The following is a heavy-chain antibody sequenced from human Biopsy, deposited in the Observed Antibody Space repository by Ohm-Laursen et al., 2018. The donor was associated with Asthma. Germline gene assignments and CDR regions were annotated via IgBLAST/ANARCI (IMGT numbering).Heavy chain of an antibody. Sequence: SLRLSCSAFGFTFSNYGMHWVRQAPGKGLDWVAVISFDGSNKNYTDSVKGRFTISRDNSRNTLHLQMNSLRAEDTAVYYCAKDVFPGWELRRGPYYLGPSTLVSFSS. D-gene: IGHD1-26*01. V-gene: IGHV3-30*18. J-gene: IGHJ4*02. CDR2: ISFDGSNK. CDR3: AKDVFPGWELRRGPYY. CDR1: GFTFSNYG.